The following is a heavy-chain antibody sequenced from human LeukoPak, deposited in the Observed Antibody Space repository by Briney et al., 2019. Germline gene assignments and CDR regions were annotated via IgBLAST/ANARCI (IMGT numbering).Heavy chain of an antibody. CDR1: GGSISSGSYY. J-gene: IGHJ5*02. V-gene: IGHV4-61*02. Sequence: SETLSLTCTVSGGSISSGSYYWSWIRQPAGKGLEWIGRVYTSGSTNYNPSLKSRVTISVDTSKNQFSLKLNSVTAADTAVYYCARDHLANLASRLFDPWGQGSLVTVSS. D-gene: IGHD3-3*01. CDR2: VYTSGST. CDR3: ARDHLANLASRLFDP.